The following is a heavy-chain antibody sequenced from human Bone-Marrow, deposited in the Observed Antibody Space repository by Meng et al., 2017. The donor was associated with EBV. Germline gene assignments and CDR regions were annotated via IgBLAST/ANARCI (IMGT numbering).Heavy chain of an antibody. CDR1: GDSISSFYY. CDR2: TRNKVNSYTT. J-gene: IGHJ4*02. D-gene: IGHD1-26*01. V-gene: IGHV3-72*01. Sequence: QLLEPGPGQVKPSETLSLPCTVSGDSISSFYYWGWIRQPPGRGLEWIGRTRNKVNSYTTEYAASVKGRFDISRDDSKNSVYLQMNSLKSEDTAVYYCARGETGRNALAVFDFWGQGTLVTVSS. CDR3: ARGETGRNALAVFDF.